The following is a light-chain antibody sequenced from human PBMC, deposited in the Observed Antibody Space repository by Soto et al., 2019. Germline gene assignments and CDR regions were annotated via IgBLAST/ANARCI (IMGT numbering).Light chain of an antibody. V-gene: IGKV1-9*01. CDR2: IAS. Sequence: DIQVTQSPSSVSASVGDRVTITCRASQGIRNYLAWYQQKPGRAPKLLIYIASTLQSGVPSRFSGSYSGTEFTLTITSLQPEDFATYYCQQVNSYPITFGQGTRLEIK. J-gene: IGKJ5*01. CDR1: QGIRNY. CDR3: QQVNSYPIT.